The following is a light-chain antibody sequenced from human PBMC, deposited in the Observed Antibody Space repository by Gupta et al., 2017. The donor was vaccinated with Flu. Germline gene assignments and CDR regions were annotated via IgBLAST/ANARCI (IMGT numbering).Light chain of an antibody. Sequence: QSALTQPASVSGSPGQSITISCTGTSSDVGASNSVSWYQHHPGKAPKLMIYDVSERPSGVSDRFSGSKSGNTASLTISGLQAEDEADYYCSSYTTRSTVVVGGGTKLTVL. CDR3: SSYTTRSTVV. CDR1: SSDVGASNS. CDR2: DVS. J-gene: IGLJ2*01. V-gene: IGLV2-14*03.